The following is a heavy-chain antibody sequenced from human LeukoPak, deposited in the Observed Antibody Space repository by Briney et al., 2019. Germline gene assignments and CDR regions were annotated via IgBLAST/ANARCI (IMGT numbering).Heavy chain of an antibody. J-gene: IGHJ4*02. D-gene: IGHD3-3*01. CDR3: ARGPYDFWSGYYTGIMADY. Sequence: ASVNVSCKASGYTFTGYHIHWVRQAPGQGLEWMGWISAYNGNTNYAQKLQGRATMTTDTSTSTAYMELRSLRSDDTAVYYCARGPYDFWSGYYTGIMADYWGQGTLVTVSS. CDR1: GYTFTGYH. V-gene: IGHV1-18*04. CDR2: ISAYNGNT.